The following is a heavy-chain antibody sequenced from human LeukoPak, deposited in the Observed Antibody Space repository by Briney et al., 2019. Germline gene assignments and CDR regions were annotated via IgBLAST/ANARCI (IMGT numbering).Heavy chain of an antibody. Sequence: SVKVSCKASGGTFSSYTISWVRQAPGQGLEWMGRIIPILGIANYAQKFQGRVTITADKSTSTAYMELSSLRSEDTAVYYCASGPGIAAAANWFDPWGQGALVTVSS. CDR1: GGTFSSYT. D-gene: IGHD6-13*01. CDR2: IIPILGIA. CDR3: ASGPGIAAAANWFDP. V-gene: IGHV1-69*02. J-gene: IGHJ5*02.